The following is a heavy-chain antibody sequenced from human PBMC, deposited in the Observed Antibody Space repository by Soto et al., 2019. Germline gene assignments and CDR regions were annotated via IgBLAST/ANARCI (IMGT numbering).Heavy chain of an antibody. V-gene: IGHV3-23*01. Sequence: GSVRLSCQASRFTLSSYAIIWVVHTPLKGLECVSAISGSFGSTYYADSVKGRFTISRDNSKNTLHLQMNSLRAEDTAVYYCAKVGNSRSGWFVPSEYWGQGTLVTVS. CDR1: RFTLSSYA. CDR2: ISGSFGST. J-gene: IGHJ4*02. CDR3: AKVGNSRSGWFVPSEY. D-gene: IGHD6-19*01.